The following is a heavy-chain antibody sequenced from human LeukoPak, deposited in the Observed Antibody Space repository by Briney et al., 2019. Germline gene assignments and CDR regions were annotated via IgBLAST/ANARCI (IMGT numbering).Heavy chain of an antibody. J-gene: IGHJ4*02. V-gene: IGHV4-4*02. CDR1: GGSISSSNW. CDR3: ARGPIPSGDGSGSYYNVGGDFDY. D-gene: IGHD3-10*01. Sequence: PSETLSLTCAVSGGSISSSNWWSWVRQPPGKGLEWIGEIYHSGSTNYNPSLKSRVTISVDKSKNQFSLKLSSVTAADTAVYYCARGPIPSGDGSGSYYNVGGDFDYWGQGTLVTVSS. CDR2: IYHSGST.